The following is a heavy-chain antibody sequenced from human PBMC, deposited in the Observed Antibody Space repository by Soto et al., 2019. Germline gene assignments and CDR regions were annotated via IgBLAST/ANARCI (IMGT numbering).Heavy chain of an antibody. J-gene: IGHJ5*02. V-gene: IGHV3-53*01. Sequence: GGSLRLSCAASGFTVSRNYMSWVRQAPGKGLEWVSVIYSGGSTYYADSVKGRFTISRDNSKNTLYLQMNSLRAEDTAVYYCARGVGDYVWGSDHNRFDPWGQGTLVTVSS. CDR3: ARGVGDYVWGSDHNRFDP. CDR1: GFTVSRNY. D-gene: IGHD3-16*01. CDR2: IYSGGST.